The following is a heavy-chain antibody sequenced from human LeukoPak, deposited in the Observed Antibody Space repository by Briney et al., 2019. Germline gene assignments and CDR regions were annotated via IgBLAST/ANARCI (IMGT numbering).Heavy chain of an antibody. V-gene: IGHV4-34*01. CDR1: GGSFSGYY. J-gene: IGHJ4*02. CDR2: INHSGST. Sequence: SETLSLTCAVYGGSFSGYYWSWIRQPPGEGLEWIGEINHSGSTNYNPSLKSRVTISVDTSKNQFSLKLSSVTAADTAVYYCARAAQWELREYYFDYWGQGTLVTVSS. D-gene: IGHD1-26*01. CDR3: ARAAQWELREYYFDY.